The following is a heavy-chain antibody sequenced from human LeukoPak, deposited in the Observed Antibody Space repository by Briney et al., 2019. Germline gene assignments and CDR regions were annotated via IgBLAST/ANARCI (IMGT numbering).Heavy chain of an antibody. Sequence: GASVKVSRKASGYTFTSYWIQWVRQAPGQGLEWMGLINPDGGSTAYAHRFQGRVIMTRDTSTSTAYMDLSSLRSEDTAMYSCARAPRNSSTMLDYWGQGTLVTVSS. CDR1: GYTFTSYW. D-gene: IGHD6-13*01. V-gene: IGHV1-46*01. CDR3: ARAPRNSSTMLDY. J-gene: IGHJ4*02. CDR2: INPDGGST.